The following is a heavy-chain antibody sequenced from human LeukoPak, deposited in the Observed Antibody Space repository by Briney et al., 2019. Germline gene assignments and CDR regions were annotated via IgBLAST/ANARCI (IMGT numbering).Heavy chain of an antibody. V-gene: IGHV1-69*13. CDR3: ARDRAAAGLSNWFDP. Sequence: SVKVPCKASGGTFSSYSISWVRQAPGQGLEWMGGIVPIFGTADYAQKFQGRVTITADESTSTAYMELSSLRSEDTAVYYCARDRAAAGLSNWFDPWGQGTRVTVSS. CDR2: IVPIFGTA. J-gene: IGHJ5*02. D-gene: IGHD6-13*01. CDR1: GGTFSSYS.